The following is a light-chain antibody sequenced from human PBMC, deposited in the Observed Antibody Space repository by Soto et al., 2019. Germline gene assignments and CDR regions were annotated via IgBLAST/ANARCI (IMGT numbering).Light chain of an antibody. Sequence: EIVLTQSPGTLSLSPGEIATLSCRASQSVSSSYLAWYQQKPGQAPRLLIYGASSRATGIPDRFSGSGSGTDFTLTISRLEPEDFAVYYCQQYGSSPPITFGPGTRLEIK. CDR3: QQYGSSPPIT. J-gene: IGKJ5*01. CDR2: GAS. V-gene: IGKV3-20*01. CDR1: QSVSSSY.